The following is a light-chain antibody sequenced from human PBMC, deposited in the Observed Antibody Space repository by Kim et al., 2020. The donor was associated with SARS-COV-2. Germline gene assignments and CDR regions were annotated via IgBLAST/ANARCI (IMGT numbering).Light chain of an antibody. J-gene: IGLJ2*01. V-gene: IGLV10-54*04. CDR1: SSNVGDQG. CDR2: RDD. Sequence: QAGLTQPPSVSKGLKQTATVTCIGSSSNVGDQGAAWLRQDQGHPPKLLFYRDDRRASGTSERFSASRSGNTASLTVIGLQPEDEADYYCTSWDTSLSAWFFGGGTQLTVL. CDR3: TSWDTSLSAWF.